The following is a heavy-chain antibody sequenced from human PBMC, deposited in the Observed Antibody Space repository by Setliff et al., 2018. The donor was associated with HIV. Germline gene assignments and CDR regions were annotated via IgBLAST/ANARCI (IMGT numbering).Heavy chain of an antibody. CDR3: TTGPPLFCSGGSCLFDF. CDR2: FNPEDGKT. Sequence: ASVKVSCKVSGFTLTELSMHWVRQAPGKGLEWMGSFNPEDGKTIYAQKFQGRVTMIEDTSTDTAYMELSSLRSEDTAVYYCTTGPPLFCSGGSCLFDFWGQGTLVTVSS. J-gene: IGHJ4*02. D-gene: IGHD2-15*01. V-gene: IGHV1-24*01. CDR1: GFTLTELS.